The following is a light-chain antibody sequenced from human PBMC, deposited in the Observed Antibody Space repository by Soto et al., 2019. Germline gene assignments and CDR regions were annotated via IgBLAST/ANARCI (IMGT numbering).Light chain of an antibody. CDR2: WAS. J-gene: IGKJ1*01. CDR1: QSVLYSSNNKNY. Sequence: DIVMTQSPDSLAVSLGERATINCKSSQSVLYSSNNKNYLAWYQQKPGQPPKLLIYWASTRESGVPDRFRGSGSGTDFTLTISSLQAEDVAVYYCHQYYSLPQTFGQGTKVEIK. CDR3: HQYYSLPQT. V-gene: IGKV4-1*01.